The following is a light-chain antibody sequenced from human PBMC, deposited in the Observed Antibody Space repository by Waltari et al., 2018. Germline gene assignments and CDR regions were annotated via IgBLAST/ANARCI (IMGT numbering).Light chain of an antibody. Sequence: DVVVTQSPYYLAVSLGERATINCKSSQSLFYNSESDNSLAWYQQKPGQPPKLLIYWASTRASGVPDRFGGSGSGTDFTLTISSLQAEDVAVYYCQQYYSTPFTFGPGTKVDIK. CDR2: WAS. CDR3: QQYYSTPFT. V-gene: IGKV4-1*01. J-gene: IGKJ3*01. CDR1: QSLFYNSESDNS.